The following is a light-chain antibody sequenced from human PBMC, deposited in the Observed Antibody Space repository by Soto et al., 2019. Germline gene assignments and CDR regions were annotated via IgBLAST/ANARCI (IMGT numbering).Light chain of an antibody. V-gene: IGLV1-51*01. CDR2: DRS. Sequence: QSVLTQPPSVSAAPGQKVSNSCSGSSSNIGNNHVSWYQQFPGTAPKLLISDRSNRPSGIPDRFSASKSGTSASLDITGLQTGDEADYYCGAWDSSLSAVVFGGGTKLTVL. CDR1: SSNIGNNH. J-gene: IGLJ2*01. CDR3: GAWDSSLSAVV.